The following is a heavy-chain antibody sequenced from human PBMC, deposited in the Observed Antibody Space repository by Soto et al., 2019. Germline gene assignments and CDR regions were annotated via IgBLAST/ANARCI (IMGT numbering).Heavy chain of an antibody. D-gene: IGHD3-22*01. CDR2: VYRGGST. Sequence: EVQLVGTGGGLIQPGGSLRLSCAASGFTVSSNFMTWVRQAPGKGLEWVSVVYRGGSTHYADSVKGRFTISRDNSKNTLYLQMNSLRVEDKAVYYCASGKVISDAFDIWGQGTMVTVSS. CDR3: ASGKVISDAFDI. J-gene: IGHJ3*02. CDR1: GFTVSSNF. V-gene: IGHV3-53*02.